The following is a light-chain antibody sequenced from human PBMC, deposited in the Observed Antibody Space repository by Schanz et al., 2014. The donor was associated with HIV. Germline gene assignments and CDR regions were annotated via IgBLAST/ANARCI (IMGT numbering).Light chain of an antibody. V-gene: IGLV1-40*01. CDR2: GNN. CDR1: SSNIGAGYD. CDR3: ATWDDSLNVWV. J-gene: IGLJ3*02. Sequence: QSVLTQPPSVSGAPGQRVTISCTGSSSNIGAGYDVHWYQQLPGTVPKLLIYGNNNRPSGVSLRFSGFKSATSASLAISGLQSEDEAAYFCATWDDSLNVWVFGGGTQLTVL.